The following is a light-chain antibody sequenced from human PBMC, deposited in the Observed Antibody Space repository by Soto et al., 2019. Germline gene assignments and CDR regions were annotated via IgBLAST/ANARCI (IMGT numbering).Light chain of an antibody. J-gene: IGKJ4*01. CDR3: QQRYSMPRT. V-gene: IGKV1-39*01. CDR1: QSISSY. CDR2: AAS. Sequence: IQMTQYPSSLSSSFGDRVTITCRASQSISSYLNWYQQKPGKAPKLLIYAASSLQSGVPSRFSGSVSGTDFTVTISSLQPEDGATYYCQQRYSMPRTFGGGTKVDIK.